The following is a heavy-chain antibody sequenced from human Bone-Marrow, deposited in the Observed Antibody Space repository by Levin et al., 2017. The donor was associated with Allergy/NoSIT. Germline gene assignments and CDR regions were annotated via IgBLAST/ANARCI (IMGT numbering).Heavy chain of an antibody. CDR2: ISWNSGSI. CDR3: AKDRYDSSGYYYGSFDY. Sequence: TGGSLRLSCAASGFTFDDYAMHWVRQAPGKGLEWVSGISWNSGSIGYADSVKGRFTISRDNAKNSLYLQMNSLRAEDTALYYCAKDRYDSSGYYYGSFDYWGQGTLVTVSS. J-gene: IGHJ4*02. CDR1: GFTFDDYA. D-gene: IGHD3-22*01. V-gene: IGHV3-9*01.